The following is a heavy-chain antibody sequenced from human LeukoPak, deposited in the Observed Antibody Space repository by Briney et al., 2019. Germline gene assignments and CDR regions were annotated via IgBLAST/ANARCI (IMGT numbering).Heavy chain of an antibody. D-gene: IGHD6-13*01. V-gene: IGHV4-59*01. Sequence: SETPSLTCTVSGGSISSYYWSWIRQPPGKGLEWIGYIYYSGSTNYNPSLKSRVTISVDTSKNQFSLKLSSVTAADTAVYYCARDPSTYSSSWPYGMDVWGQGTTVTVSS. CDR1: GGSISSYY. J-gene: IGHJ6*02. CDR2: IYYSGST. CDR3: ARDPSTYSSSWPYGMDV.